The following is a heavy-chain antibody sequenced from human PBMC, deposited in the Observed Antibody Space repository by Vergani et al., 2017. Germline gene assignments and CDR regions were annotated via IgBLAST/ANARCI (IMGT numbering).Heavy chain of an antibody. CDR3: AGDRNSGYDFDY. Sequence: QVQLVQSGAEVKKPGASVKVSCKASGYTFTSYYMHWVRQAPGQGLEWMGIINPSGGSTSYAQKFQGRVTMTRDTYTSTVYMELSSLRSEDTAVYYCAGDRNSGYDFDYWGQGTLVTVSS. CDR1: GYTFTSYY. V-gene: IGHV1-46*01. CDR2: INPSGGST. J-gene: IGHJ4*02. D-gene: IGHD5-12*01.